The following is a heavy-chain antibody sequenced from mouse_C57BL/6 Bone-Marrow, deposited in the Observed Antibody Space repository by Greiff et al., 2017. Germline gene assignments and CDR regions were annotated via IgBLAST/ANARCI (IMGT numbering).Heavy chain of an antibody. V-gene: IGHV5-4*01. D-gene: IGHD2-3*01. CDR1: GFNFSSYA. CDR2: LSDGGSYT. CDR3: ARDDVSFDY. J-gene: IGHJ2*01. Sequence: VQLKESGGGLVKPGGSLKLSCAASGFNFSSYAMSWVRQTPEKKLEWVATLSDGGSYTYYPDNVKGRFTISRDNAKNNLYLQMSHLKSEDTAMYYCARDDVSFDYWGQGTTLTVSS.